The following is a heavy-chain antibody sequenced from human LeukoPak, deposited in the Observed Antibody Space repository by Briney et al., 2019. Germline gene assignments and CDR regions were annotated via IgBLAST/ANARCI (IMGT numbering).Heavy chain of an antibody. CDR3: ARKGSSSPEDY. Sequence: ASVKVSCKASGYTFTSYGISWVRQAPGQGLEWMGWISGYNGNTNDAQKLQGRVTMTTDTSTSTVYMELRSLRSDDTAMYYCARKGSSSPEDYWGQGTLVTVSS. V-gene: IGHV1-18*01. J-gene: IGHJ4*02. CDR2: ISGYNGNT. D-gene: IGHD6-6*01. CDR1: GYTFTSYG.